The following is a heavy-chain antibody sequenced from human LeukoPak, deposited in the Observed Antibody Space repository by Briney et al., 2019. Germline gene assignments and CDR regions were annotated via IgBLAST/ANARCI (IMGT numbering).Heavy chain of an antibody. J-gene: IGHJ6*03. V-gene: IGHV3-20*04. Sequence: GGSLRLSCAASGFTFDDYGMSWVRHAPGKGLEWVSGINWNGGSTGYADSVKGRFTISRDNAKNSLYLPMNSLRAEDTALYYCARDSGVFWSGYSPYYSYYYMDVWGKGTTVTVSS. CDR1: GFTFDDYG. CDR3: ARDSGVFWSGYSPYYSYYYMDV. D-gene: IGHD3-3*01. CDR2: INWNGGST.